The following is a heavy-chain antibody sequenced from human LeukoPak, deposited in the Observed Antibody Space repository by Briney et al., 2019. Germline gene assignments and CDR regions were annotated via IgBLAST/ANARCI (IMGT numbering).Heavy chain of an antibody. CDR2: ISSSGTTI. D-gene: IGHD3-10*02. Sequence: GGSLRLSCAASGFTFSSFETNWVRQAPGKGLDWVSYISSSGTTIYYADSVKGRFTISRDNAKNSLYLQMNSLRAEDTAVYYCAELGITMIGGVWGKGTTVTISS. CDR3: AELGITMIGGV. V-gene: IGHV3-48*03. J-gene: IGHJ6*04. CDR1: GFTFSSFE.